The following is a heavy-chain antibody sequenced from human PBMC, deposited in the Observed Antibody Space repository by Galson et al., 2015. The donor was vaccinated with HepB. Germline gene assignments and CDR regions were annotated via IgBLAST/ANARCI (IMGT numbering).Heavy chain of an antibody. CDR3: AITAMRADNCSPYYYDRSGYCSFDI. V-gene: IGHV1-69*13. CDR2: FIPILATT. J-gene: IGHJ3*02. Sequence: SVKVSCKASGGTFSNYAINWVRQAPEQGLEWVGGFIPILATTNYAQKFQGRVTVTVDESASTAYMELSSLRSEDTAVYYCAITAMRADNCSPYYYDRSGYCSFDIWGQGTMVTVSS. CDR1: GGTFSNYA. D-gene: IGHD3-22*01.